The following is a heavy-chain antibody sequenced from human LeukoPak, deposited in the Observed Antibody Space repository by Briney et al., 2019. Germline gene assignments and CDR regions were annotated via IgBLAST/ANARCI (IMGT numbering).Heavy chain of an antibody. CDR1: GLTVSRSY. V-gene: IGHV3-66*01. J-gene: IGHJ4*02. Sequence: GGSLRLSCAASGLTVSRSYMNWVRQAPGKGLEWVSVIYAGGSTYYTDSVKGRFTISRDNSKNTLFLQMNSLRAEDTAVYYCAKGGSNGGYDYWGQGTLVTVSS. CDR2: IYAGGST. D-gene: IGHD4-23*01. CDR3: AKGGSNGGYDY.